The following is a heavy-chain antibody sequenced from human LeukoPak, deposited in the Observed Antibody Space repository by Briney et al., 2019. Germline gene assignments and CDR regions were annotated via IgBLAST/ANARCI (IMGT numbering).Heavy chain of an antibody. D-gene: IGHD3-10*01. CDR1: GGSISSYY. J-gene: IGHJ4*02. CDR3: ARTAPRRNYGSGISSYYFDY. V-gene: IGHV4-59*01. Sequence: SETLSLTCIVSGGSISSYYWSWIRQPPGKGPEWIGYIYYSGSTNCNPSLKSRVTISVDTSKNQFSLKLSSVTAADTAVYYCARTAPRRNYGSGISSYYFDYWGQGTLVTVSS. CDR2: IYYSGST.